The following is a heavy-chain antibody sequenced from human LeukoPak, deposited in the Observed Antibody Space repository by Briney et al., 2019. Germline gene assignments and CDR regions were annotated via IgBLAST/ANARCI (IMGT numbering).Heavy chain of an antibody. CDR3: AREAENYYYFYGMDV. V-gene: IGHV4-59*01. Sequence: WQPPGKELKWICYLYCSGVTNSNPSLKSRVTISVDTAKIQFSLKLSAVCAADTAVEYCAREAENYYYFYGMDVWGQGTTDTVSS. CDR2: LYCSGVT. J-gene: IGHJ6*02.